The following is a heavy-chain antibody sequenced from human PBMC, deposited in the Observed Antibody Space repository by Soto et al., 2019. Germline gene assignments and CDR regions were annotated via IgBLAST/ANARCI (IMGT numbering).Heavy chain of an antibody. V-gene: IGHV1-18*01. J-gene: IGHJ4*02. CDR1: GYTFSSYG. CDR3: ARHSPPVDY. CDR2: ISAYNGNR. Sequence: ASVKVSCKGSGYTFSSYGISWVQHAPGQGLEWMGWISAYNGNRKYAQKFQGRVTMTTDTSTSTAYMELRSLRSDDTAVYYCARHSPPVDYWGQGTLVTVSS.